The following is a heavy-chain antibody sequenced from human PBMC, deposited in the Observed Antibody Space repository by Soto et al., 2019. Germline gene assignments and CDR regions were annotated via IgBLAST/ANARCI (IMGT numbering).Heavy chain of an antibody. CDR3: AGSLYDSGGYYYDEYYYYGMDV. CDR2: IIPIFGTA. D-gene: IGHD3-22*01. CDR1: GGTFSSYA. Sequence: SVKVYCKASGGTFSSYAISWVRQAPGQGLECMGGIIPIFGTANYAQKFQGRVTITADESTSTSYMELSSLRSEDTAVYYCAGSLYDSGGYYYDEYYYYGMDVWGQGTTVTVSS. J-gene: IGHJ6*02. V-gene: IGHV1-69*13.